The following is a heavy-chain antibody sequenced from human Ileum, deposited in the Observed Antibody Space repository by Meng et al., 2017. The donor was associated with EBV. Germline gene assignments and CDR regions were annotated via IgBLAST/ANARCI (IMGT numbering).Heavy chain of an antibody. D-gene: IGHD2-15*01. J-gene: IGHJ4*02. Sequence: VQLPASGPGLVKPSETLSLPCTVSGGSISSYYWSWIRQPPGKGLEWIGYIYYSGSTNYNPSLKSRVTISVDTSKNQFSLNLSSVTAADTAVYYCAKGGWSLDYWGQGTLVTVSS. CDR3: AKGGWSLDY. CDR1: GGSISSYY. CDR2: IYYSGST. V-gene: IGHV4-59*08.